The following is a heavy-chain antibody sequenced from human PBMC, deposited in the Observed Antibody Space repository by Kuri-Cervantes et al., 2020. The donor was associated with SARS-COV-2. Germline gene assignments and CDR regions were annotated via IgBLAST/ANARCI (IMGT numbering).Heavy chain of an antibody. Sequence: ASVKVSCKASGYTFTGYYMHWVRQAPGQGLEWMGWINPNSGGTNYAQKFQGRVTMTRDTSTSTVYMELSSLRSEDTAVYYCARDFLRNDYGDEGGFDYWGQGTLVTVSS. D-gene: IGHD4-17*01. CDR2: INPNSGGT. CDR3: ARDFLRNDYGDEGGFDY. V-gene: IGHV1-2*02. J-gene: IGHJ4*02. CDR1: GYTFTGYY.